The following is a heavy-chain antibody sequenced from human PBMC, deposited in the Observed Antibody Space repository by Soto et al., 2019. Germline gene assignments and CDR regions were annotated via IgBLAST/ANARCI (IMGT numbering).Heavy chain of an antibody. CDR1: GFTLSNFW. CDR2: IDQHDSGR. CDR3: AREGIVAL. J-gene: IGHJ2*01. V-gene: IGHV3-7*05. Sequence: EVQLVESGGGLVQPGGSLRLSCEASGFTLSNFWMGWVRQAPGKGLEWVAIIDQHDSGRNYVGSVRGRFTISRDNADNSQWLQMTGLGAEDTAFYYCAREGIVALWGRCTLVTVSS. D-gene: IGHD2-21*01.